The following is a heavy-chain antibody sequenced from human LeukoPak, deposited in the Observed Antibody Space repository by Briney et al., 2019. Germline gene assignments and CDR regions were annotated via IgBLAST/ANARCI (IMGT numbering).Heavy chain of an antibody. Sequence: GGSLRLSCGASGFTFTSYWMSWVRQAPGKGPEWVAHIKENGNEQYYADSVKGRFTISRDNVKQSLGLQMNSLRAEDTAVYYCAKLDYYDSSGYYYPDAFDIWGQGTMVTVSS. J-gene: IGHJ3*02. CDR1: GFTFTSYW. D-gene: IGHD3-22*01. CDR2: IKENGNEQ. V-gene: IGHV3-7*01. CDR3: AKLDYYDSSGYYYPDAFDI.